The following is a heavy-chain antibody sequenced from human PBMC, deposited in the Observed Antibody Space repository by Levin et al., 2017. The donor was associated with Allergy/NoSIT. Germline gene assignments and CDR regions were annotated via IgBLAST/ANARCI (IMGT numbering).Heavy chain of an antibody. D-gene: IGHD3-16*01. J-gene: IGHJ4*02. CDR2: IKEDGSEQ. Sequence: GGSLRLSCAASGFTLSNYWMSWVRQASGKGLEWVANIKEDGSEQYYVDSVTGRFTISRDNAKNSLSLVMNSLRVEDTAADYCAGVPRVSRSLTPDHWGQGTLVTVSS. V-gene: IGHV3-7*01. CDR1: GFTLSNYW. CDR3: AGVPRVSRSLTPDH.